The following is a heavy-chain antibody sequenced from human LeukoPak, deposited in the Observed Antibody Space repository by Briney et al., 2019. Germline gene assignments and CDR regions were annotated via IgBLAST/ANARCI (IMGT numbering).Heavy chain of an antibody. V-gene: IGHV3-23*01. D-gene: IGHD5-18*01. CDR2: ISGSGGNT. Sequence: GGSLRLSCAASGFTFSSYAMSWVRQAPGKGLEWVSAISGSGGNTYYADSVKGRFTISRDNSKNTLYLQMNSLRAEDTAVYYCAKDVYSYGYLDYWGQGTLVTVSS. CDR1: GFTFSSYA. CDR3: AKDVYSYGYLDY. J-gene: IGHJ4*02.